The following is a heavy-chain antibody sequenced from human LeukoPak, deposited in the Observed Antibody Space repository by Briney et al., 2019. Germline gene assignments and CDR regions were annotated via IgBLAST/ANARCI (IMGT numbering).Heavy chain of an antibody. CDR2: INPIGGST. V-gene: IGHV1-46*01. CDR1: GYTFTSYY. Sequence: ASVKVSCTASGYTFTSYYMHWVRQAPGQGREWMGIINPIGGSTSYAQKFQGRVTMTRDMSTSTVYMELSSLRSEDTAVYYCAREHYYDSSDRDVYVMQHWGQGTLVTVSS. J-gene: IGHJ1*01. D-gene: IGHD3-22*01. CDR3: AREHYYDSSDRDVYVMQH.